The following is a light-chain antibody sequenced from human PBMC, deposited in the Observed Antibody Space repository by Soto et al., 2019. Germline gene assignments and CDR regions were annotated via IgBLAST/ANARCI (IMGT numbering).Light chain of an antibody. J-gene: IGKJ2*01. CDR1: QSISSW. CDR2: DAS. Sequence: DIQMTQSPSTLSASVGDRVTITCRASQSISSWLAWYQQKPGKAPKLLIYDASSSVSGVPSRFSGSGSWTEFTLTIISLQPDDFATYYCQQYNSYSFYTFGQGTKLEIK. CDR3: QQYNSYSFYT. V-gene: IGKV1-5*01.